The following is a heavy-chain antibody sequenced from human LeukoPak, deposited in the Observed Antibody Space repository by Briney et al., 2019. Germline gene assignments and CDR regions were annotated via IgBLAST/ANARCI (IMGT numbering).Heavy chain of an antibody. CDR1: GFTFSSYW. D-gene: IGHD6-13*01. CDR3: ARAFDSSSWYNIGT. V-gene: IGHV3-74*01. J-gene: IGHJ5*02. Sequence: PGGSLRLSCAASGFTFSSYWMHWVRQAPGKGLVWVSRINSDGSSTSYADSVKGRFTISRDNAKNTLYLQMNSLRAEDTAVYYCARAFDSSSWYNIGTWGQGTLVTASS. CDR2: INSDGSST.